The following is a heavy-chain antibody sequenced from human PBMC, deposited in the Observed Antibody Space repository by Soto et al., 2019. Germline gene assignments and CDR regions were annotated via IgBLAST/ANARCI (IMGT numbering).Heavy chain of an antibody. J-gene: IGHJ4*02. D-gene: IGHD1-26*01. CDR2: IYAGGTT. V-gene: IGHV3-53*01. CDR1: GFTVSINY. Sequence: EVQLVESGGGLIQPGGSLRLSCTASGFTVSINYMSWVRQAPGKGLEWVSIIYAGGTTYHADSVKGRFTISRNISKNTGYLQMNSLRVDATAVYHCARGPPGSWGHSWGQGTLVTVSS. CDR3: ARGPPGSWGHS.